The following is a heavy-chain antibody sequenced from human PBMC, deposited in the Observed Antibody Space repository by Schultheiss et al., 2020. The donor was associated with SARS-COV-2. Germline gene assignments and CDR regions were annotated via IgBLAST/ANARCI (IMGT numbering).Heavy chain of an antibody. CDR1: GYTFTSYY. V-gene: IGHV1-46*01. Sequence: GESLKISCKASGYTFTSYYMHWVRQAPGQGLEWMGIINPSGGSTSYAQKFQGRVTMTRDTSTSTVYMELSSLRSEDTAVYYCAGGYSGQLAYAFDIWGQGTMVTVSS. CDR3: AGGYSGQLAYAFDI. CDR2: INPSGGST. D-gene: IGHD6-6*01. J-gene: IGHJ3*02.